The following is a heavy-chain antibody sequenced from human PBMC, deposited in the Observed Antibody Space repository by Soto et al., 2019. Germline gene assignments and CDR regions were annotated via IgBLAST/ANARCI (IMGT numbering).Heavy chain of an antibody. Sequence: GGSLRLSCAASGFTFSNAWMSWVRQAPGKGLEWVGRIKSKTNGGTTDYAAPVKGRFTISRDDSKNTLYLQMNSLETEDSAVYYCTSDDPINKNWGQGTLVTVSS. CDR2: IKSKTNGGTT. J-gene: IGHJ4*02. CDR3: TSDDPINKN. V-gene: IGHV3-15*01. CDR1: GFTFSNAW.